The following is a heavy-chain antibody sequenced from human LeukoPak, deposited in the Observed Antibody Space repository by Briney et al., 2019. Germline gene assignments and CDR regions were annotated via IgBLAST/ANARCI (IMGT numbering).Heavy chain of an antibody. CDR2: FTSGSRSI. D-gene: IGHD3-10*01. V-gene: IGHV3-21*01. CDR3: ARSEGFGELFQDYWYFDL. J-gene: IGHJ2*01. CDR1: GFTFSSYS. Sequence: PGGSLRLSCAASGFTFSSYSMTWVRQAPGKGLEWVSSFTSGSRSIYYADSVKGRFTISRDNAKKSLYLQMNSLRAEDTAIYYCARSEGFGELFQDYWYFDLWGRGTLVTVSS.